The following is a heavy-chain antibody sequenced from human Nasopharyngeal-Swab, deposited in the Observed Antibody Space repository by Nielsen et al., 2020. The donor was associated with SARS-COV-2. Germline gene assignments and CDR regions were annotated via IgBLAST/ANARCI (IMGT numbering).Heavy chain of an antibody. D-gene: IGHD3-3*01. J-gene: IGHJ4*02. Sequence: GESLKISCAASGFTFSSYWMHWVRQAPGKGLVWVSRINSDGSSTSYADSVKGRFTISRDNAKNTLYLQMNSLRAEDTALYYCAKDIGAGIDYWGQGTLVTVSS. CDR1: GFTFSSYW. CDR2: INSDGSST. V-gene: IGHV3-74*01. CDR3: AKDIGAGIDY.